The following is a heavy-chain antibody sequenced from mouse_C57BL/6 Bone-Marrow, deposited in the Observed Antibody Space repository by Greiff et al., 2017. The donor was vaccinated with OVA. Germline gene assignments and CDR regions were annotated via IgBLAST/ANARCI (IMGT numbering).Heavy chain of an antibody. CDR3: ARWRYFDV. Sequence: VQLQQSGPELVKPGASVKISCKASGYAFSSSWMNWVKQRPGKGLEWIGRIYPGDGDTNYKGKFKGKATLTADKSSSTAYMQLSSLTSEDSAVYFCARWRYFDVWGTGTTVTVSS. CDR1: GYAFSSSW. CDR2: IYPGDGDT. V-gene: IGHV1-82*01. J-gene: IGHJ1*03.